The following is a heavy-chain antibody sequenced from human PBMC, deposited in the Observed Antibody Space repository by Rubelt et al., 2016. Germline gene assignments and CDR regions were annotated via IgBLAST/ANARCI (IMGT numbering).Heavy chain of an antibody. CDR1: GLTFSSYA. D-gene: IGHD5-18*01. J-gene: IGHJ6*02. Sequence: QVQLVESGGGVVQPGRSLRLSCAASGLTFSSYAIHWVRQAPGKGLEWVAVISYDGSNKYYADSVKGRFTISRDNSKNTLYLQMNSLRAEVTAVYYCARDVGYSYGYGMDVWGQGTTVTVSS. CDR3: ARDVGYSYGYGMDV. CDR2: ISYDGSNK. V-gene: IGHV3-30*04.